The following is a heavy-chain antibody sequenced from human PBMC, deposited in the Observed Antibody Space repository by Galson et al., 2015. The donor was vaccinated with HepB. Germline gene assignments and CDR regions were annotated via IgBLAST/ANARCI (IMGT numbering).Heavy chain of an antibody. CDR1: GGSISSSSYY. Sequence: SETLSLTCTVSGGSISSSSYYWGWIRQPPGKGLEWIGSIYYSGSTYYNPSLKSRVTISVDTSKNQFSLKLSSVTAADTAVYYCARTTNQYSSGWYSGYWGQGTLVTVSS. D-gene: IGHD6-19*01. CDR3: ARTTNQYSSGWYSGY. J-gene: IGHJ4*02. V-gene: IGHV4-39*01. CDR2: IYYSGST.